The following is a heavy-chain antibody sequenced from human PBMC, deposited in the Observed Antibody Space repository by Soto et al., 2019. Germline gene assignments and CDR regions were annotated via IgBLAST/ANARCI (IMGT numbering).Heavy chain of an antibody. Sequence: QVQLVESGGGVVQPGRSLRLSCAASGFTFSSYGMHWVRQAPGKGLEWVAGLSYEGRNKYYADSVKGRFTISRDNSKNTLYLQMYSLRAEDTAVFYCAKAYIVVVTAIPDYWGQGTLVTVSS. CDR3: AKAYIVVVTAIPDY. D-gene: IGHD2-21*02. CDR2: LSYEGRNK. J-gene: IGHJ4*02. V-gene: IGHV3-30*18. CDR1: GFTFSSYG.